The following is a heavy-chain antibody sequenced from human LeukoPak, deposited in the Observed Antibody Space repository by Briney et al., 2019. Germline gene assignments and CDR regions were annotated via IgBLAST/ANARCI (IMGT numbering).Heavy chain of an antibody. CDR1: GFTFSSYA. CDR2: ISGSGGST. J-gene: IGHJ4*02. Sequence: GGSLRLSCAASGFTFSSYAMSWVRQAPGKGLEWVSAISGSGGSTYYADSVKGRFTISRDNSKKTLYLQMNSLRAEDTAVYYCARVKDPIVGATYFDYWGQGTLVTVSS. V-gene: IGHV3-23*01. CDR3: ARVKDPIVGATYFDY. D-gene: IGHD1-26*01.